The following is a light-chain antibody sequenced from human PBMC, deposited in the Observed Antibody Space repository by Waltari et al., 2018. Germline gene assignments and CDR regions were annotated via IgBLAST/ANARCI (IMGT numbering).Light chain of an antibody. Sequence: QSALTQPASVSGSPGQSIPISCSGAGSPAGASDSAPWTQHHPGKPPQVIIYDVTNRPSGVSDRFSASKSANTASLTISRLQPEDEADYYCSSQTLDGLVLFGGGTRLTVL. V-gene: IGLV2-14*03. CDR2: DVT. CDR1: GSPAGASDS. CDR3: SSQTLDGLVL. J-gene: IGLJ2*01.